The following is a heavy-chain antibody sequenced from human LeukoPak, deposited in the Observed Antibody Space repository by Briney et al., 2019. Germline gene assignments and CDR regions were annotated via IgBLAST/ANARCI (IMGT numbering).Heavy chain of an antibody. J-gene: IGHJ5*02. V-gene: IGHV1-2*06. CDR1: GYTFTGYY. CDR3: ARDLGSGAMRTLFINWFDP. CDR2: INPNSGGT. Sequence: ASVKVSCEASGYTFTGYYMHWVRQAPGQGLEWMGRINPNSGGTNYAQKFQGRVTMTRDTSISTAYMELSRLRSDDTAVYYCARDLGSGAMRTLFINWFDPWGQGTLVSVYS. D-gene: IGHD2-2*01.